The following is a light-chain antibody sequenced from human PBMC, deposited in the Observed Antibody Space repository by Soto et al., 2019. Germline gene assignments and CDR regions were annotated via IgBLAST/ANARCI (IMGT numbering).Light chain of an antibody. CDR2: GAS. CDR1: QSIRSN. J-gene: IGKJ1*01. Sequence: EIVMTQSPDTLPVSPVEGATLSCRVSQSIRSNLAWYQQRPGQAPRLLMYGASTRADGIPARFTGSGSGTEFTLTISSLQSEDFAVYYCQQYHIWPPWTSGQGTKVDI. CDR3: QQYHIWPPWT. V-gene: IGKV3-15*01.